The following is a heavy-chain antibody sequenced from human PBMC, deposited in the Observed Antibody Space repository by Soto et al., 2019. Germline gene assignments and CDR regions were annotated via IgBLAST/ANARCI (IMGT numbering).Heavy chain of an antibody. CDR3: ARDGYYDFWSGYYTYYYYGMDV. J-gene: IGHJ6*02. CDR2: IKQDGSEK. D-gene: IGHD3-3*01. V-gene: IGHV3-7*01. CDR1: GFTFSSYW. Sequence: VGSLRLSCAASGFTFSSYWMSWVRQAPGKGLEWVANIKQDGSEKYYVDSVKGRFTISRDNAKNSLYLQMNSLRAEDTAVYYCARDGYYDFWSGYYTYYYYGMDVWGQGTTVTVSS.